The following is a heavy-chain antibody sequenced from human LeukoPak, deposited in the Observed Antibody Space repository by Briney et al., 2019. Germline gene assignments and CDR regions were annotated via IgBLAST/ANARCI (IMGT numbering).Heavy chain of an antibody. CDR2: IKQDGSEK. CDR1: GFTFSSYW. CDR3: ARDYPATFYYGIDV. V-gene: IGHV3-7*01. Sequence: PGGSLRLSCAASGFTFSSYWMSWVRQAPGKGLEWVANIKQDGSEKYYVDSAKGRFTISRDNAKNSLYLQMNSLRAEDTAVYYCARDYPATFYYGIDVWGQGTTVTVSS. J-gene: IGHJ6*02. D-gene: IGHD2-15*01.